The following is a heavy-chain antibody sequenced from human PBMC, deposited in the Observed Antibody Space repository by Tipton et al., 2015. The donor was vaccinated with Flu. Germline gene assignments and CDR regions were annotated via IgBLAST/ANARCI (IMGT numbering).Heavy chain of an antibody. CDR2: LSGSGDYT. Sequence: SLRLSCEGSGFTFGSYAMSWVRQAPGKGLEWVSALSGSGDYTYFADSVKGRFAVSRDNSKNTVFLHMNSLRVDDTAVYYCVKPHGWNAETASGWGQGILVTVSS. D-gene: IGHD1-1*01. CDR1: GFTFGSYA. CDR3: VKPHGWNAETASG. J-gene: IGHJ4*02. V-gene: IGHV3-23*01.